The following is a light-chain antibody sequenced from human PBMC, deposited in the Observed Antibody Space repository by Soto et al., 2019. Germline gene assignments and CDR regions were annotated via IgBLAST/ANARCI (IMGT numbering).Light chain of an antibody. CDR2: GAS. Sequence: EIVMTQSPATLSVSPGERATLSCRASQSVGRNLAWYQQKPGQAPRLLIYGASTRATGIPARFSGSGSGTEFTLTISSLQSEDFAVYYCQQYNNWPPYTCGQGTKLETK. CDR3: QQYNNWPPYT. J-gene: IGKJ2*01. CDR1: QSVGRN. V-gene: IGKV3-15*01.